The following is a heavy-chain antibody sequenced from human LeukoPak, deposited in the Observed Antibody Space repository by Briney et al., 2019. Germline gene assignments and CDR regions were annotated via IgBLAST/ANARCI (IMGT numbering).Heavy chain of an antibody. CDR3: AKGGQRNWFDP. J-gene: IGHJ5*02. CDR1: GYSISSGYY. D-gene: IGHD6-25*01. V-gene: IGHV4-38-2*02. Sequence: SETLSLTCTVSGYSISSGYYWGWIRQPPGKGLEWIGSIYHSGSTYYNPSLKSRVTISVDTSKNQFSLKLSSVTAADTAVYYCAKGGQRNWFDPWGQGTLVTVSS. CDR2: IYHSGST.